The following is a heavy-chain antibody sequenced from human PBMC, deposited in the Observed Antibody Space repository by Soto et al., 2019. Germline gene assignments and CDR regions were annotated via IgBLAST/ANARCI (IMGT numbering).Heavy chain of an antibody. J-gene: IGHJ4*02. CDR3: ARDSSWTGYSAQFDY. Sequence: EVQLVEAGGGLVQPGGSPRLSCAASGFTFSTFWMHWVRQAPGKGLVWVSRIDADGRRTSYADSVKGRFTISRDNAKNTLYLQMTSLRAEDTAVYYCARDSSWTGYSAQFDYWGQGILVTVSS. CDR2: IDADGRRT. D-gene: IGHD3-9*01. CDR1: GFTFSTFW. V-gene: IGHV3-74*01.